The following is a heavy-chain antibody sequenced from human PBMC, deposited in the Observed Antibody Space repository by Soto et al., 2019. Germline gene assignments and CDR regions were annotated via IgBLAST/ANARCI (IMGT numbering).Heavy chain of an antibody. CDR2: IIPIFGTT. Sequence: SVKVSCKASGGTFSNYAISWVRQAPGQGLEWMGGIIPIFGTTNYAQKFQGRVTMTRDTSTSTVYMELSSLRSEDTAVYYCARPRGGGSSGPIQHWGQGTLVTVSS. CDR1: GGTFSNYA. V-gene: IGHV1-69*05. D-gene: IGHD6-19*01. J-gene: IGHJ1*01. CDR3: ARPRGGGSSGPIQH.